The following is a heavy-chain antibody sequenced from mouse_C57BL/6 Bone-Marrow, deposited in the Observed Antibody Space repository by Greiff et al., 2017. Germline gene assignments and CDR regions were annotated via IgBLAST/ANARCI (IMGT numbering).Heavy chain of an antibody. CDR1: GFTFSSYG. CDR2: ISSGGSYT. V-gene: IGHV5-6*01. Sequence: EVNVVESGGDLVKPGGSLKLSCAASGFTFSSYGMSWVRQTPDKRLEWVATISSGGSYTYYPDSVKGRFTISRDNAKNTLYLQMSSLKSEDTAMYYCARHGNYFDYWGKGTTLTVSS. J-gene: IGHJ2*01. CDR3: ARHGNYFDY.